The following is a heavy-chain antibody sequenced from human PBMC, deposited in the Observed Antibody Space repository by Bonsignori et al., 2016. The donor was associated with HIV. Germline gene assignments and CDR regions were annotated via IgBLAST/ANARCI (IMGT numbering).Heavy chain of an antibody. CDR3: SHLWFVDLFFREH. CDR2: IYYSGST. V-gene: IGHV4-39*01. Sequence: QLQLQESGPGLVKPSETLSLTCTVSGGSISSNISYWGWIRQPPGKGLEWIGYIYYSGSTYYNPSLETRVSISADTSKHQFSLRLRSVTAADTAVYYCSHLWFVDLFFREHWGQGTLITVSS. CDR1: GGSISSNISY. J-gene: IGHJ4*02. D-gene: IGHD3-10*01.